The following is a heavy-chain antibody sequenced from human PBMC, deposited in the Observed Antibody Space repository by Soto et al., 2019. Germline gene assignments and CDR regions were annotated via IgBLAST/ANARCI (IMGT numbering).Heavy chain of an antibody. CDR3: ARVGSGCHFWSGYSTEAKRDGDYYYYMDV. CDR1: GFTFSGSA. V-gene: IGHV3-73*01. CDR2: IRSKANSYAT. Sequence: GGSLRLSCAAAGFTFSGSAMNWVRQASGKGLEWVGRIRSKANSYATAYAASVKGRFTISRDDSKNTAYLQMNSLKTEDTAVYYCARVGSGCHFWSGYSTEAKRDGDYYYYMDVWGKGTTVTVSS. D-gene: IGHD3-3*02. J-gene: IGHJ6*03.